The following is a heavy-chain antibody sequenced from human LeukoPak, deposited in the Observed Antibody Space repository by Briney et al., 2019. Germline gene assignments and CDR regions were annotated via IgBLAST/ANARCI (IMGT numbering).Heavy chain of an antibody. CDR2: ISLTGLT. D-gene: IGHD2-8*01. J-gene: IGHJ4*02. CDR3: SRENGAFSPFGY. Sequence: SGTLSLTCGVSGGSISNTNWWSWVRQPPGQGLEWIGEISLTGLTHYNPSLESRVTVSLDKSKNQLSLNLTSVTAADSVVYYCSRENGAFSPFGYWGQGTLVTVLS. CDR1: GGSISNTNW. V-gene: IGHV4-4*02.